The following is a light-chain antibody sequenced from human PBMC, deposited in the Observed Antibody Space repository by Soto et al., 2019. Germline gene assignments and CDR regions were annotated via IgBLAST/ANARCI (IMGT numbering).Light chain of an antibody. CDR1: QSISSW. Sequence: DIQMTQSPSTLSASVGDIVTITCRASQSISSWLAWYQQKPGIAPKLLIYDASSLESGVPSRFSGSGSGTEFILTINGLQPDDFATYFCQQFKSGTWTFGQGTKVDIK. CDR2: DAS. CDR3: QQFKSGTWT. V-gene: IGKV1-5*01. J-gene: IGKJ1*01.